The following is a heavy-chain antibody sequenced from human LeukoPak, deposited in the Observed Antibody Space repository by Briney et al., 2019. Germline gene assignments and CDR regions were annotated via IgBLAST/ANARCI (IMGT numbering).Heavy chain of an antibody. CDR3: AREGKARYFDY. CDR2: ISYDGSNK. CDR1: GFTFGGHT. D-gene: IGHD4-23*01. Sequence: GGSLRLSCTTSGFTFGGHTMHWVRQAPGKGLGWVAVISYDGSNKYYADSVKGRFTISRDNSKNTLYLQMNSLRAEDTAVYYCAREGKARYFDYWGQGTLVTVSS. J-gene: IGHJ4*02. V-gene: IGHV3-30-3*01.